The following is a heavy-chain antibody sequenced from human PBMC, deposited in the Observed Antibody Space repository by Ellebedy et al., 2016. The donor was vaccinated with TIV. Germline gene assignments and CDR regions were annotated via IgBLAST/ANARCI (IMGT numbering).Heavy chain of an antibody. CDR3: AKARSGVAAAGTNY. CDR2: ISGSDGST. CDR1: GFTFSSYA. Sequence: PGGSLRLSCAASGFTFSSYAMSWVRQAPGKGLEWVSAISGSDGSTYYADSVKGRFTVSRDNSKNTLYLQMHTLRAEDTAVYYCAKARSGVAAAGTNYWGQGTLVTVSS. D-gene: IGHD6-13*01. J-gene: IGHJ4*02. V-gene: IGHV3-23*01.